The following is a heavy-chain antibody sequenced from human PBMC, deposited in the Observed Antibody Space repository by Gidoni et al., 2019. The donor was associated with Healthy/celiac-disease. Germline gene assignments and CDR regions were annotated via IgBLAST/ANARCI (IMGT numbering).Heavy chain of an antibody. J-gene: IGHJ6*02. Sequence: QVQLVQSGAEVKQPGASVKVSCKASGYTFTSYDINWVRQATGQGLEWMGWMNPNRGNTGYAQKFQGRVTMTRNTSISTAYMELSSLRSEDTAVYYCAREVGPIYGMDVWGQGTTVTVSS. CDR3: AREVGPIYGMDV. D-gene: IGHD3-16*01. CDR2: MNPNRGNT. V-gene: IGHV1-8*01. CDR1: GYTFTSYD.